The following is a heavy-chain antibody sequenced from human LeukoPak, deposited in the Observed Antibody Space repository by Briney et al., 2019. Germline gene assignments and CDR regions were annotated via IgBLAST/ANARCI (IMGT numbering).Heavy chain of an antibody. V-gene: IGHV3-11*01. CDR2: ISSSGSTI. CDR3: AGGWLLYYFDY. Sequence: GGSLRLSCAASGFTFSDYYMNWVRQAPGKGLEWVSYISSSGSTIYYADSVKGRFTISRDNAKNSLYLQMNSLRAEDTAVYYCAGGWLLYYFDYWGQGTLVTVPS. CDR1: GFTFSDYY. D-gene: IGHD5-12*01. J-gene: IGHJ4*02.